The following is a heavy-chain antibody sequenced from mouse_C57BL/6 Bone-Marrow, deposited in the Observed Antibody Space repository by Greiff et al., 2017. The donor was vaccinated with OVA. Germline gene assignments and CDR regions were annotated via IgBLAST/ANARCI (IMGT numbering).Heavy chain of an antibody. D-gene: IGHD2-3*01. CDR2: INPSGSYT. Sequence: QVHVVQPGAGLVMPGASLKLSCAASGYTFTSYCMHWVQQTPGQGLEWIGEINPSGSYTNYPQKFKGKFTLTVDKSSSTAYMQLSSLRSEDAEVYWCARLGDGYFYVDCWGQGTTLTVSA. J-gene: IGHJ2*01. CDR1: GYTFTSYC. CDR3: ARLGDGYFYVDC. V-gene: IGHV1-69*01.